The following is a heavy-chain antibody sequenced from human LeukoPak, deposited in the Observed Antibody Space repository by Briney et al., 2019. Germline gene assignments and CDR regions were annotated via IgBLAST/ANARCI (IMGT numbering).Heavy chain of an antibody. CDR3: ASTSRLVAKDAFDI. Sequence: ASVKVSCRASGYTFTSYDINWVRQATGQGLEWMGWMNPNSGNTGYAQKFQGRVTITRNTSISTAYMELSSLRSEDTAVYYCASTSRLVAKDAFDIWGQGTMVTVSS. V-gene: IGHV1-8*03. J-gene: IGHJ3*02. CDR1: GYTFTSYD. D-gene: IGHD2-15*01. CDR2: MNPNSGNT.